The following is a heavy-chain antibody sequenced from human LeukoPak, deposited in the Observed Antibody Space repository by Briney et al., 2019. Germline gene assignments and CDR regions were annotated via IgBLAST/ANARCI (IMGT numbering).Heavy chain of an antibody. CDR1: GITFSSYA. J-gene: IGHJ5*02. CDR2: IKSKTDGGTT. V-gene: IGHV3-15*01. CDR3: TTIPANYIGRFGP. Sequence: TGGSLRLSCAAPGITFSSYAMTWVRQAPGKGLEWVVRIKSKTDGGTTDYAAPVKGRFTISRDDSRNMLYLQMNSLKTEDTAIYYCTTIPANYIGRFGPWGQGTLVTVSS. D-gene: IGHD1-26*01.